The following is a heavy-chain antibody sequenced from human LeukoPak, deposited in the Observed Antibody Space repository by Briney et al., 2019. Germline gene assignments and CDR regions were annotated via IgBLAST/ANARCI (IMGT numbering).Heavy chain of an antibody. CDR2: INHSGST. V-gene: IGHV4-34*01. J-gene: IGHJ3*02. D-gene: IGHD3-3*01. CDR3: ARGRGRITIFGVVSKRDAFDI. CDR1: GGSFSGYY. Sequence: SETLSLTCDVYGGSFSGYYWSWIRQPPEKGLEWIGEINHSGSTNYNPSLKSRVTISVDKSKNQFSLKLSSVTAADTAVYYCARGRGRITIFGVVSKRDAFDIWGQGTMVTVSS.